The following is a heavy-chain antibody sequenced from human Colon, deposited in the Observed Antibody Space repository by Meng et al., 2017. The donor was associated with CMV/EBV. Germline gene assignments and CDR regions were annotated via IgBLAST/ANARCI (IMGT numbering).Heavy chain of an antibody. CDR1: GFTFGDYA. CDR3: TRGKFSSGYYRFDY. V-gene: IGHV3-49*04. Sequence: GGSLRLSCTGSGFTFGDYAMSWVRQTPGKGLEWVGFVRAKGQGGTTEYAASLKGRFNISRDDSKSIAYLQMHGLKTEDTAVYFCTRGKFSSGYYRFDYWGQGTVVTVSS. J-gene: IGHJ4*02. D-gene: IGHD3-3*01. CDR2: VRAKGQGGTT.